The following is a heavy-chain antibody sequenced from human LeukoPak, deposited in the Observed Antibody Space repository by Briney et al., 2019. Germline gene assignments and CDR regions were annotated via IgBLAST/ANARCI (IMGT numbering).Heavy chain of an antibody. Sequence: GGSLRLSCAASGFTFSSYSMNWVRQAPGKGLEWVSYISSSSSTIYYADSVKGRFTISRGNAKNSLYLQMNSLRAEDTAVYYCARDTQWYDAFDIWGQGTMVTVSP. D-gene: IGHD2-15*01. J-gene: IGHJ3*02. CDR3: ARDTQWYDAFDI. CDR2: ISSSSSTI. V-gene: IGHV3-48*01. CDR1: GFTFSSYS.